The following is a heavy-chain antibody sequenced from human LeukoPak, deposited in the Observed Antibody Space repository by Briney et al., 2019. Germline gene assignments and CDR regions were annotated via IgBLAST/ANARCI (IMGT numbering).Heavy chain of an antibody. D-gene: IGHD3-22*01. J-gene: IGHJ3*02. CDR2: IYYSGST. CDR1: GGSISSSTYY. Sequence: SETLSLTCTVSGGSISSSTYYWGWIRQPPGKGLEWIASIYYSGSTYYNPSLKSRVTISVDTSKNQFSLKLSSVTAADTAVYYCASSTYYFDSSGYGAFDIWGQGTMVTVSS. CDR3: ASSTYYFDSSGYGAFDI. V-gene: IGHV4-39*01.